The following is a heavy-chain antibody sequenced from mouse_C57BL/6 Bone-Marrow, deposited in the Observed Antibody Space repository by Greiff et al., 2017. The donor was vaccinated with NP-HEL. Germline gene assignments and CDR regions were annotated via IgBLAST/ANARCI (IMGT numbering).Heavy chain of an antibody. Sequence: VQLQQSGAELVRPGASVKLSCTASGFNIKDDYMHWVKQRPEQGLEWIGWIDPENGDTEYASKFQGKATITADTSSNTAYLQLSSLTSEDSAVYYCARYSANYYGSDYWGQGTTLTVSS. J-gene: IGHJ2*01. CDR1: GFNIKDDY. V-gene: IGHV14-4*01. D-gene: IGHD1-1*01. CDR3: ARYSANYYGSDY. CDR2: IDPENGDT.